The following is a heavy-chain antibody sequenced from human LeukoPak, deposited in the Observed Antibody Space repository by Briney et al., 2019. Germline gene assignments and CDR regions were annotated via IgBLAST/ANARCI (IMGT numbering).Heavy chain of an antibody. CDR1: GFTFSSYA. Sequence: QPGGSLRLSCAASGFTFSSYAMSWVRQAPGKGLEWVSAISGSGGSTYYADSVKGRFTISRDNSKNTLYLQMKSLRAEDTAVYYCARELEIAVAGTLGYWGQGTLVTVSS. J-gene: IGHJ4*02. CDR2: ISGSGGST. D-gene: IGHD6-19*01. CDR3: ARELEIAVAGTLGY. V-gene: IGHV3-23*01.